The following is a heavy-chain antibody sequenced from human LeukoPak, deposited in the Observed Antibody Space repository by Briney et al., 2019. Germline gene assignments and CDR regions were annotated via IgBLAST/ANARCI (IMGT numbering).Heavy chain of an antibody. CDR2: INPSVGNT. Sequence: ASVKVSCKASGYTFGSYYMHWVRQPPGQGLEWVGIINPSVGNTNYAQKFQGRVTMTRDTSTSTVYMELSSLRSEDTAVYYCARDRGVRGVLNFDYWGQGTLVTVSS. D-gene: IGHD3-10*01. CDR3: ARDRGVRGVLNFDY. V-gene: IGHV1-46*01. J-gene: IGHJ4*02. CDR1: GYTFGSYY.